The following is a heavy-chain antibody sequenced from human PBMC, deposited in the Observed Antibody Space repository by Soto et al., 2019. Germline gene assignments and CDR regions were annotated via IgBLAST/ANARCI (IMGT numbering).Heavy chain of an antibody. CDR3: ARNALRHDAFDI. CDR1: GFTFSSYS. V-gene: IGHV3-21*01. J-gene: IGHJ3*02. Sequence: EVQLVESGGGLVKPGGSLRLSCAASGFTFSSYSMNWVRQAPGKGLEWVSSISSSSSYIYYADSVKGRFTISRDNAKNSLYLQMNSLRAEDTAVYYCARNALRHDAFDIWGQGTMVTVSS. D-gene: IGHD4-17*01. CDR2: ISSSSSYI.